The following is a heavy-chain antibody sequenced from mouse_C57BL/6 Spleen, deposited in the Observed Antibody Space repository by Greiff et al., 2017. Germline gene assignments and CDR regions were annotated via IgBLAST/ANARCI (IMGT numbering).Heavy chain of an antibody. V-gene: IGHV1-59*01. CDR1: GYTFTSYW. D-gene: IGHD2-3*01. Sequence: VQLQQPGAELVRPGTSVKLSCKASGYTFTSYWMHWVKQRPGQGLEWIGVIDPSDSYTNYNQKFKGKATLTVDTSSSTAYMQLSSLTSEDSAVYYCARVDGYYSAWFAYWGQGTLVTVSA. CDR2: IDPSDSYT. J-gene: IGHJ3*01. CDR3: ARVDGYYSAWFAY.